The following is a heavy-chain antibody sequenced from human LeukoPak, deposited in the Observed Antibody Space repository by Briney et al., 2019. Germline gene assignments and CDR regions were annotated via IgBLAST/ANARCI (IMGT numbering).Heavy chain of an antibody. V-gene: IGHV3-7*01. CDR1: GFTFSNAW. CDR2: IKQDGSEE. Sequence: GSLRLSCADSGFTFSNAWMSWVRQAPGKGLEWVANIKQDGSEEYYVDSVKGRFTISRDNAKNSLFLEMTSLRAEDTAVYYCARDREIWLPHNWFDPWGQGTLVTVSS. CDR3: ARDREIWLPHNWFDP. D-gene: IGHD5-24*01. J-gene: IGHJ5*02.